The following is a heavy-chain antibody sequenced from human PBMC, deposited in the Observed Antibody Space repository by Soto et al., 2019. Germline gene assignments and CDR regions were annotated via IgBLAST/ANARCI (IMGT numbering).Heavy chain of an antibody. D-gene: IGHD2-2*01. Sequence: QVQLVQSGAEVKKPGSSVTVSCKASGGTFSSYAISWVRQAPGQGLEWMGGIIPIFGTANYAQKFQGRVTITADESTSTAYMELSSLRSEDTAVYYCAREDIVVVPAALYYYYGMDVWGQGTTVTVSS. CDR1: GGTFSSYA. CDR2: IIPIFGTA. V-gene: IGHV1-69*01. J-gene: IGHJ6*02. CDR3: AREDIVVVPAALYYYYGMDV.